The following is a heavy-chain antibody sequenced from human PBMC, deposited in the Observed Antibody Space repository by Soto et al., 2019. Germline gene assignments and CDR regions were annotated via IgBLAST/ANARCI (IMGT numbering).Heavy chain of an antibody. D-gene: IGHD3-22*01. CDR2: IYAGDSDT. Sequence: GHSLKLSGTGSGYHFTPHWIAWVHQMPGKGPEWMGIIYAGDSDTRYSQSFQGQVTFSVDKSITTAFLHWNTLQASDSGVYYCARLSFNSHYYWALFDYWGQGTPVTVSS. J-gene: IGHJ4*02. V-gene: IGHV5-51*07. CDR3: ARLSFNSHYYWALFDY. CDR1: GYHFTPHW.